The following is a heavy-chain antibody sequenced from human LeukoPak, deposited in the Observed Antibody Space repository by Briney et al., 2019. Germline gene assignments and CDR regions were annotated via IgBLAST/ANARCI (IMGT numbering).Heavy chain of an antibody. Sequence: PGGSLRLSCAASGFTFSSYDIHGVRQAPGKGLEWVAFIRYDGGNKKYADCVKGRFTISRDNSKNTLYLQMNSLRAEDTAVYYCAKDLGYYGSGSLDYWRQGTLVTASS. D-gene: IGHD3-10*01. V-gene: IGHV3-30*02. CDR2: IRYDGGNK. J-gene: IGHJ4*02. CDR3: AKDLGYYGSGSLDY. CDR1: GFTFSSYD.